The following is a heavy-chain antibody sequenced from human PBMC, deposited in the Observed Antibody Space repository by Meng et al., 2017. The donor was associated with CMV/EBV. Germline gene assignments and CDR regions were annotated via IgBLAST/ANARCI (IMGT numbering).Heavy chain of an antibody. V-gene: IGHV3-30*04. CDR3: ASLSITIFGVVGYGMDV. CDR1: GFTFSSYA. D-gene: IGHD3-3*01. J-gene: IGHJ6*02. Sequence: GGPLRLSCAASGFTFSSYAMHWVRQAPGKGLEWVAVISYDGSNKYYADSVKGRFTISRDNSKNTLYLQMNSLRAEDTAVYYCASLSITIFGVVGYGMDVWGQGTTVTVSS. CDR2: ISYDGSNK.